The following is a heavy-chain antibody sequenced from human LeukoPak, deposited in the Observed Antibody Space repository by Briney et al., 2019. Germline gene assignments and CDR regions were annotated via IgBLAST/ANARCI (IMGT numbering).Heavy chain of an antibody. Sequence: GGSLRLSCAASGFTFSDYYMSWIRHAPGKGLEWLSYISSSSRTIYYADPVKGRFTISRDNAINSLYLQIHSLRAEDTAVYYCARDRNGDYDFDYWGQGTLVTVSS. CDR2: ISSSSRTI. D-gene: IGHD4-17*01. J-gene: IGHJ4*02. CDR3: ARDRNGDYDFDY. V-gene: IGHV3-11*04. CDR1: GFTFSDYY.